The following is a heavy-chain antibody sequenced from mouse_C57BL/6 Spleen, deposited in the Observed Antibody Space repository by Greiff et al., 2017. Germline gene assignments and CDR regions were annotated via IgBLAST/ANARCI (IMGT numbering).Heavy chain of an antibody. J-gene: IGHJ4*01. CDR2: IRNKANNHAT. CDR3: TPIYYDYHYYAMDY. Sequence: EVQGVESGGGLVQPGGSMKLSCAASGFTFSDAWMDWVRQSPEKGLEWVAEIRNKANNHATYYAESVKGRFTISRDDSKSSVYLQMNSLRAEDTGIYYCTPIYYDYHYYAMDYWGQGTSVTVSS. D-gene: IGHD2-4*01. V-gene: IGHV6-6*01. CDR1: GFTFSDAW.